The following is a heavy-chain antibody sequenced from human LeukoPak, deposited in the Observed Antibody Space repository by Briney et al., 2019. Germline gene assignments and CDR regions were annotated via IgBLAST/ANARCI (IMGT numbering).Heavy chain of an antibody. CDR2: IYYSGST. D-gene: IGHD6-19*01. J-gene: IGHJ6*03. CDR1: GVSISSYY. Sequence: SETLSLTCTVSGVSISSYYWSWIRQPAGKGLEWIGYIYYSGSTNYNPSLKSRVTISVDTSKNQFSLKLSSVTAADTAVYYCARDLRYSSGWSASGMDVWGKGTTVTISS. CDR3: ARDLRYSSGWSASGMDV. V-gene: IGHV4-59*01.